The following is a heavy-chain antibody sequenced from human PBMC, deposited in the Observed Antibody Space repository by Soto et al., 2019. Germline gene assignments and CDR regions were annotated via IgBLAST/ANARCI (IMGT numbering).Heavy chain of an antibody. CDR1: VYSYTNYW. D-gene: IGHD3-10*01. CDR3: AKFGSGSYYQN. V-gene: IGHV5-51*01. Sequence: LTSSDERCVYSYTNYWSGRILQMPGKGLEWMGAISPSDSDTRYSPSFQGQVTISADKSNSIAYLQWSSLKASDTAMYYCAKFGSGSYYQNWGQGTLVTVSS. J-gene: IGHJ4*02. CDR2: ISPSDSDT.